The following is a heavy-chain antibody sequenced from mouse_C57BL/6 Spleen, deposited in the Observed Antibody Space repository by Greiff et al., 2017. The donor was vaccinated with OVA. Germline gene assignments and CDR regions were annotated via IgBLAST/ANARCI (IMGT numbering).Heavy chain of an antibody. CDR2: FYPGSGSI. CDR1: GYTFTEYT. J-gene: IGHJ2*01. D-gene: IGHD1-1*01. V-gene: IGHV1-62-2*01. Sequence: QVQLKESGAELVKPGASVKLSCKASGYTFTEYTIHWVKQRSGQGLEWIGWFYPGSGSIKYNEKFKDKATLTADKSSSTVYMELSRLTSEDSAVYFCARHGPYYYGSSGDYFDYWGQGTTLTVSS. CDR3: ARHGPYYYGSSGDYFDY.